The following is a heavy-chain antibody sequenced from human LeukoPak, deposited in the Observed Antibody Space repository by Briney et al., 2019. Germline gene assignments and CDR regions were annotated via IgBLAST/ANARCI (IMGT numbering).Heavy chain of an antibody. J-gene: IGHJ4*02. Sequence: PGGSLRLSCAASGFSLSSYWMHWVRQAPGKGLVWVSRINSDGSTTTYADSVKGRFTISRDNDRNTLYLQMSSLRAEDTAVYYCGRGGAAAVFDYWGQGTLVTVSS. CDR3: GRGGAAAVFDY. CDR2: INSDGSTT. CDR1: GFSLSSYW. D-gene: IGHD6-13*01. V-gene: IGHV3-74*01.